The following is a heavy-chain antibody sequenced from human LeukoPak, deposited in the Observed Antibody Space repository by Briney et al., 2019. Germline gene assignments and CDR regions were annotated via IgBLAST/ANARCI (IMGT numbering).Heavy chain of an antibody. J-gene: IGHJ4*02. CDR2: INNSGST. CDR1: DGSFSGYF. V-gene: IGHV4-34*01. D-gene: IGHD6-6*01. Sequence: SETLSLTCAVSDGSFSGYFWTWIRQPPGKGLEWIGEINNSGSTFYNPSLRSRVTISVDTSNNQFSLILSSVTAADTAVYYCVRGTTAARLQNWGQGNQVTVSS. CDR3: VRGTTAARLQN.